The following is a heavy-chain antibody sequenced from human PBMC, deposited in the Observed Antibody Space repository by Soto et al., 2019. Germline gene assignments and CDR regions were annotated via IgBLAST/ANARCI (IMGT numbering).Heavy chain of an antibody. J-gene: IGHJ4*02. Sequence: ETLSLTCTVSGVSVSSGSFYWAWIRQPPGKGLEWIGFGSYSGTTNYKPSLKSRVTISVDTSRSQISLKVSSLTAADTAVYYCARGATVTKYDYWGQGTLVTVSS. CDR3: ARGATVTKYDY. CDR2: GSYSGTT. V-gene: IGHV4-61*01. CDR1: GVSVSSGSFY. D-gene: IGHD4-17*01.